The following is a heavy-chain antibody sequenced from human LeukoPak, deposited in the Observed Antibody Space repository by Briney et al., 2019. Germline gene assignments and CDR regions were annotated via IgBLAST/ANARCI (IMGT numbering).Heavy chain of an antibody. CDR1: GFTFSGYA. V-gene: IGHV3-30*09. Sequence: GGSLRLSCAASGFTFSGYAMHWVRQPPGKGLEWVAVISYDGTNKYYANSVKGRSAISRDNSKNTLYLQMNSLRAEDTAVYYCARDLIPGDGDYWGQGTLVTVSS. J-gene: IGHJ4*02. CDR3: ARDLIPGDGDY. CDR2: ISYDGTNK. D-gene: IGHD7-27*01.